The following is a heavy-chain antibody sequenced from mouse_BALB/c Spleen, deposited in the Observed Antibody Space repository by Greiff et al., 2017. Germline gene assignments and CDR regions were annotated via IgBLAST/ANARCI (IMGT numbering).Heavy chain of an antibody. J-gene: IGHJ2*01. Sequence: QVQLQQPGAELVKPGASVKLSCKASGYTFTSYWMHWVKQRPGQGLEWIGEINPSNGRTNYNEKFKSKATLTVDKSSSTAYMQLSSLTSEDSAVYYCARLTTVVASFDYWGQGTTLTVSS. D-gene: IGHD1-1*01. CDR1: GYTFTSYW. V-gene: IGHV1S81*02. CDR3: ARLTTVVASFDY. CDR2: INPSNGRT.